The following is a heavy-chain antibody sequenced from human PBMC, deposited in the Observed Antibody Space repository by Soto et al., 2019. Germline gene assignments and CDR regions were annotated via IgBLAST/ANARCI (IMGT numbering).Heavy chain of an antibody. CDR3: ARDQRLRLGELE. D-gene: IGHD3-16*01. J-gene: IGHJ4*02. Sequence: GGSLRLSCAASGFTFSSYGMHWVRQAPGKGLEWVAVIWYDGSNKYYADSVKGRFTISRDNSKNTLYLQMNSLRAEDTAVYYCARDQRLRLGELEWGQGTLVTVSS. CDR2: IWYDGSNK. V-gene: IGHV3-33*01. CDR1: GFTFSSYG.